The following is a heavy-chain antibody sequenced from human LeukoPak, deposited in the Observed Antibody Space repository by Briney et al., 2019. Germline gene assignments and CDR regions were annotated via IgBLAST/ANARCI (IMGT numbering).Heavy chain of an antibody. CDR2: IYTSGST. V-gene: IGHV4-61*02. Sequence: PSETLSLTCTVSGGSISSGSYYWSWIRQPAGKGLEWIGRIYTSGSTNYNPSLKSRVTISVDTSKNQFSLKLSSVTAADTAVYYCARSPPQAYCGGDCYIDYWGQGTLVTVSS. D-gene: IGHD2-21*02. CDR3: ARSPPQAYCGGDCYIDY. CDR1: GGSISSGSYY. J-gene: IGHJ4*02.